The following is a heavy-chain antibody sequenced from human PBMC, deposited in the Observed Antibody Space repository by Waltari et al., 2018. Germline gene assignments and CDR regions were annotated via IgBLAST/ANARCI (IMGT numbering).Heavy chain of an antibody. Sequence: VHLQESGPGLVKPSETLSLTCGVSDYSIRSGYFWGWIRQPPGKGLEWIGSWYRSGSNYYNPSLQSRVTISADTSKNQFSLNRTSVTAADTAVYYCARVSSSWYLGDYFYYGVDVWGQGATVTVSS. V-gene: IGHV4-38-2*01. CDR3: ARVSSSWYLGDYFYYGVDV. CDR2: WYRSGSN. J-gene: IGHJ6*01. D-gene: IGHD6-13*01. CDR1: DYSIRSGYF.